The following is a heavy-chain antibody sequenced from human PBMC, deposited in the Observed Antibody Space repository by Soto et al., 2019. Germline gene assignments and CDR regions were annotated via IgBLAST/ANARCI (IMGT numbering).Heavy chain of an antibody. J-gene: IGHJ6*02. Sequence: SETLSLTCAVYGGSFSGYYWSWIRQPPGKGLEWIGEINHSGSTNYNPSLKSRVTISVHTSKNQFSLKLSSVTAADTAVYYCVAIPLYYYYGMDVWGQGTTVTVSS. CDR2: INHSGST. CDR3: VAIPLYYYYGMDV. CDR1: GGSFSGYY. V-gene: IGHV4-34*01.